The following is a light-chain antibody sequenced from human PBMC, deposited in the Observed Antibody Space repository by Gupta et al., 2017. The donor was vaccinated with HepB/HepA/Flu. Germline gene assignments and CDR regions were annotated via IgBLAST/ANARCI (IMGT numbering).Light chain of an antibody. Sequence: QSVLTQPPSASGPPGQTVTISCSGSSSNVGSNFVYWYLHLPGTAPKILIYSNNQRPSGGPDRFSGSKSGTSASLAISGLRSEDEADDYCETWDDSLSGPGWVFGGGTKLTVL. J-gene: IGLJ3*02. CDR3: ETWDDSLSGPGWV. V-gene: IGLV1-47*01. CDR2: SNN. CDR1: SSNVGSNF.